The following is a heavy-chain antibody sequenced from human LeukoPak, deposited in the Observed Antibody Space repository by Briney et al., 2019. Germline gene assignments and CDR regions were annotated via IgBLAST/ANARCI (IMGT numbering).Heavy chain of an antibody. CDR1: GGSFSGYY. CDR2: INHSGST. D-gene: IGHD3-22*01. J-gene: IGHJ4*02. CDR3: ARVRLRSYYYDSSGYYYLDY. V-gene: IGHV4-34*01. Sequence: SETLSLTCAVYGGSFSGYYWSWIRQPPGRGLEWIGEINHSGSTNYNPSLKSRVTISVGTSKNQFSLKLSSVTAADTAVYYCARVRLRSYYYDSSGYYYLDYWGQGTLVTVSS.